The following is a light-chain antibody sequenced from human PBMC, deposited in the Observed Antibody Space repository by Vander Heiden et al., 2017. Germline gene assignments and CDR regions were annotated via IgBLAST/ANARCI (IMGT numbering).Light chain of an antibody. CDR2: DDS. V-gene: IGLV3-21*02. Sequence: SYVLTQPPSVSVAPGQTARITCGGNNIGSKSVHWYQQKPGQAPVLVVYDDSDRPSGIRERFSGSNSGNTATLTISRVEAGDEADYYCQVWDSSSDWVFGGGTKLTVL. CDR3: QVWDSSSDWV. CDR1: NIGSKS. J-gene: IGLJ3*02.